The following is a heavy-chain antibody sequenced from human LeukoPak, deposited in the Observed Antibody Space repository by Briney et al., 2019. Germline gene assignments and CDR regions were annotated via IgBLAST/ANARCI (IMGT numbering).Heavy chain of an antibody. D-gene: IGHD3-22*01. CDR3: AVFQSPAYYDTSGRTDDL. Sequence: SVKVSCKASGGTFSSYAISWVRQAPGQGLEWMGRIIPILGIANYAQKFQGRVTITADKSTSTAYMELSSLRSEDTAVYYCAVFQSPAYYDTSGRTDDLWGRGTLVTVSS. V-gene: IGHV1-69*04. J-gene: IGHJ2*01. CDR2: IIPILGIA. CDR1: GGTFSSYA.